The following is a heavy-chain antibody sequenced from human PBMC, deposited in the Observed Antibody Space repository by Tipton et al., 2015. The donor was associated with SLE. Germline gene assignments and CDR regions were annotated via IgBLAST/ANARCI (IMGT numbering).Heavy chain of an antibody. CDR2: IYHSGST. D-gene: IGHD6-19*01. J-gene: IGHJ4*02. CDR1: GGSISSSSYY. V-gene: IGHV4-39*07. CDR3: ASLSGGSGWPSYYFDY. Sequence: TLSLTCTVSGGSISSSSYYWGWIRQPPGKGLEWIGSIYHSGSTYYNPSLKSRVTISVDTSKNQFSLKLSSVTAADTAVYYCASLSGGSGWPSYYFDYWGQGTLVTVSS.